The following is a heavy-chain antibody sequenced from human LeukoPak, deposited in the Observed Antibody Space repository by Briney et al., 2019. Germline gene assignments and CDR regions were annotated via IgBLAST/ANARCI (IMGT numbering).Heavy chain of an antibody. D-gene: IGHD2-2*01. J-gene: IGHJ4*02. CDR1: GFTFSSYA. V-gene: IGHV3-23*01. Sequence: GGSLRLSCAASGFTFSSYAMSWVRQAPGKGLEWVSAISGSGGSTYYADSVKGRFTISRDNSKNTLYLQMNSLRVEDTAVYYCAKDWGYCSSTSCYFSPYYFDYWGQGTLVTVSS. CDR2: ISGSGGST. CDR3: AKDWGYCSSTSCYFSPYYFDY.